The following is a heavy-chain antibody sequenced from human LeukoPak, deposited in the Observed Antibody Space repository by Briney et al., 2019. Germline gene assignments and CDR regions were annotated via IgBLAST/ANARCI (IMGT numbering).Heavy chain of an antibody. CDR1: GGSISSGGYY. CDR3: ARQTYYYGSSGYFYWFDP. V-gene: IGHV4-31*03. Sequence: SETLSLTCTVSGGSISSGGYYWSWIRQHPGKGLEWIGYIYYSGSTYYNPSLKSRVTISVDTSKNQFSLKLSSVTAADTAVYYCARQTYYYGSSGYFYWFDPWGQGTLVTVSS. D-gene: IGHD3-22*01. CDR2: IYYSGST. J-gene: IGHJ5*02.